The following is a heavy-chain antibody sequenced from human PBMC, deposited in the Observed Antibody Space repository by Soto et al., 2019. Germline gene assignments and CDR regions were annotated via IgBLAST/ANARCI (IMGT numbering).Heavy chain of an antibody. V-gene: IGHV3-74*01. CDR1: GFTFSSYW. D-gene: IGHD3-9*01. Sequence: EVQLVESGGGLVQPGGSLRLSCAASGFTFSSYWMHWVRQAPGKGLVWVSRLNPDGSRTSYADSVKGRFTISRDNAKNTLYLQMNSLRAEDTALYYCAIVRTGYYNFDYWGQGTLVTVSS. J-gene: IGHJ4*02. CDR2: LNPDGSRT. CDR3: AIVRTGYYNFDY.